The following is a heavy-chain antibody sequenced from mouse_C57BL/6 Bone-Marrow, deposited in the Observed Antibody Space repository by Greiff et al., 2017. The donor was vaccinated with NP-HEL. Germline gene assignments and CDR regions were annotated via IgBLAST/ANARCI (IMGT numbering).Heavy chain of an antibody. J-gene: IGHJ1*03. V-gene: IGHV2-2*01. CDR3: ARGTVPWSFDV. CDR1: GFSLTSYG. D-gene: IGHD1-1*01. Sequence: QVHVKQSGPGLVQPSQSLSITCTVSGFSLTSYGVHWVRQSPGKGLEWLGVIWSGGSTDYNAAFISRLSISKDNSKSQVFFKMNSLQADDTAIYYCARGTVPWSFDVWGTGTTVTVSS. CDR2: IWSGGST.